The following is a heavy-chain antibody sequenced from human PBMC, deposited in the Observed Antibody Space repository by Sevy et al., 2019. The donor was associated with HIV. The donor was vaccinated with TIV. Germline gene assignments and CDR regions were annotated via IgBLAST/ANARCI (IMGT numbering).Heavy chain of an antibody. CDR3: ARQEVYDFWSGYYGPFDY. J-gene: IGHJ4*02. D-gene: IGHD3-3*01. Sequence: SETLSLTCAVSGYSISSGYYWGWIRQPPGKGLEWIGSIYHSGSTYYNPSLKSRVTISVDTSKNQFSLKLSSVTAADTAVYYCARQEVYDFWSGYYGPFDYWGQGTLVTVSS. V-gene: IGHV4-38-2*01. CDR2: IYHSGST. CDR1: GYSISSGYY.